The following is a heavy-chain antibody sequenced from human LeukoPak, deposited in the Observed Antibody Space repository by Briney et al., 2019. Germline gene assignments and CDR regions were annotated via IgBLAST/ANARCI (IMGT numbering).Heavy chain of an antibody. J-gene: IGHJ4*02. CDR3: ARDGYYYDSSGYYYIDY. CDR2: IKQDGSEK. V-gene: IGHV3-7*01. CDR1: GFTFSNYW. D-gene: IGHD3-22*01. Sequence: PGGSLRLSCAASGFTFSNYWMSWVRQAPGKGLEWVANIKQDGSEKYYVDSVKGRFTISRDNSKNTLYLQMNSLRAEDTAVYYCARDGYYYDSSGYYYIDYWGQGTLVTVSS.